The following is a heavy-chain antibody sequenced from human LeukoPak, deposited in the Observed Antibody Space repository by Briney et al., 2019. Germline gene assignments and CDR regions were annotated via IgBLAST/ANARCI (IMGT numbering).Heavy chain of an antibody. CDR3: AKHWLDDY. CDR2: ISGSGGNT. J-gene: IGHJ4*02. CDR1: GFTFSSYA. D-gene: IGHD1-1*01. Sequence: PGGSLRLSCAASGFTFSSYAMSWVRQAPGKGLEWASGISGSGGNTYYVDSVKGRFTISRDNSKNTLYLQMNSLRAEDTAVYYCAKHWLDDYWGQGTLVTVSS. V-gene: IGHV3-23*01.